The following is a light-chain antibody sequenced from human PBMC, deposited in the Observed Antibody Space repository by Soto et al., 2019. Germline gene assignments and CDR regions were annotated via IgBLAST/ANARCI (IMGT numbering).Light chain of an antibody. J-gene: IGLJ2*01. V-gene: IGLV2-14*01. CDR1: SSDVGGYNY. CDR2: DVS. Sequence: QSALTQPASVSGSPGQSITISCTGTSSDVGGYNYVSWYQQHPGKAPKLMIYDVSNRPSGVSNRFSGSKSGNTASLTISGLQVEDDADYYCSSYTSSCTLVFGGGTKLTVL. CDR3: SSYTSSCTLV.